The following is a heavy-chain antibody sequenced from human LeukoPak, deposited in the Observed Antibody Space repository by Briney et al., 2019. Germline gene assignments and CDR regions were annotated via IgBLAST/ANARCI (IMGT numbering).Heavy chain of an antibody. Sequence: SETLSLTCTVSGASTSSHYWSWIRQPPGKGLEWIGYMHYSGSNSYNPSLKSRVTISVDTSGNQISLTVSSVTVAATAVYYCARVADVGYYYYLDVWGKGTTVIVS. D-gene: IGHD3-10*02. CDR3: ARVADVGYYYYLDV. V-gene: IGHV4-59*11. CDR2: MHYSGSN. CDR1: GASTSSHY. J-gene: IGHJ6*03.